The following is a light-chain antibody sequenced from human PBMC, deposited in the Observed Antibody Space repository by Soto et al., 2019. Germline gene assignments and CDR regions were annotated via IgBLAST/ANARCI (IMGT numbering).Light chain of an antibody. CDR2: GTS. CDR3: QQDNKWPLT. CDR1: QSVSSN. V-gene: IGKV3-15*01. Sequence: EIVMTQSPATLSESPGERATLSCRASQSVSSNLAWYQQKRGQAHRHLIYGTSTRATGIPTRLSGSGSVTEFTLTISSLQNEDFAVYYCQQDNKWPLTFGGGTKVEFK. J-gene: IGKJ4*01.